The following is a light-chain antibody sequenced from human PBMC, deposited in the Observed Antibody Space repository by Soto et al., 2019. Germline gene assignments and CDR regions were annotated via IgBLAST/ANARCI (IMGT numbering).Light chain of an antibody. Sequence: QPVLTQSPSASASPGASVKLTCTLSSGHSNYAIAWHQQQPEKGPRYLMKLNSDGSHSKGDGIPDRFSGSSSGAERYLTISSLQSEDEADYYCQTWGTGIHVVFGGGTKVTVL. CDR3: QTWGTGIHVV. CDR2: LNSDGSH. V-gene: IGLV4-69*01. CDR1: SGHSNYA. J-gene: IGLJ2*01.